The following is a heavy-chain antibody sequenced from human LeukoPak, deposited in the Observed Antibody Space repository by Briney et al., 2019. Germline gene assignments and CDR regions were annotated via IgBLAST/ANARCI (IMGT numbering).Heavy chain of an antibody. CDR1: GGTFSSYA. V-gene: IGHV1-69*04. CDR3: ARAKSGYSYGYVYYYGMDV. D-gene: IGHD5-18*01. J-gene: IGHJ6*02. Sequence: SVKVSCEASGGTFSSYAISWVRQAPGQGLEWMGSIIPILGIANYAQKFQGRVTITADKSTSTAYMELSSLRSEDTAVYYCARAKSGYSYGYVYYYGMDVWGQGTTVTVSS. CDR2: IIPILGIA.